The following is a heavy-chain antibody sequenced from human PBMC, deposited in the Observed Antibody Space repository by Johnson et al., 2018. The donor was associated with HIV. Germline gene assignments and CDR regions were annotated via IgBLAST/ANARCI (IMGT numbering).Heavy chain of an antibody. Sequence: QVQLVESGGGLVQPGRSLRLSCAATGFTFSSYAMHWVRQAPGKGLEWVAVISYDGSNEYYADSVKGRFTISRDNSKNTVYLEMNSLRAEDTAVYYCAKGGIDAFDIWGQGTMVTVSS. V-gene: IGHV3-30*04. CDR1: GFTFSSYA. CDR3: AKGGIDAFDI. J-gene: IGHJ3*02. CDR2: ISYDGSNE. D-gene: IGHD6-25*01.